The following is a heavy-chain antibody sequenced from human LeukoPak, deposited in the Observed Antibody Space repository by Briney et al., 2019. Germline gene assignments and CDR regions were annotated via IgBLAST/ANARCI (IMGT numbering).Heavy chain of an antibody. CDR3: ARYRLYYYYYMDV. V-gene: IGHV4-34*01. CDR2: INHSGST. D-gene: IGHD1-1*01. J-gene: IGHJ6*03. CDR1: GGSFSGYY. Sequence: PSETLSLTCAVYGGSFSGYYWSWIRQPPGKGLEWIGEINHSGSTNYNPSLKSRVTISVDTSKNQFSLKLSSVTAADTAVYYCARYRLYYYYYMDVWGKGTTVTVSS.